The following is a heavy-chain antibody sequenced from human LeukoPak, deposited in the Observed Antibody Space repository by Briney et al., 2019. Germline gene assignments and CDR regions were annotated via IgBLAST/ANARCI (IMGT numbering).Heavy chain of an antibody. J-gene: IGHJ6*03. V-gene: IGHV4-4*02. CDR3: ARVAGPWEPGHMDV. Sequence: SGTLSLTCAVSGGSISSSNWWSWVRQPPGKGLEWIGEIYHSGSTNYNPSLKSRVTISVDTSKNQFSLKLSSVTAADTAVYYCARVAGPWEPGHMDVWGKGTTVTVSS. D-gene: IGHD1-26*01. CDR1: GGSISSSNW. CDR2: IYHSGST.